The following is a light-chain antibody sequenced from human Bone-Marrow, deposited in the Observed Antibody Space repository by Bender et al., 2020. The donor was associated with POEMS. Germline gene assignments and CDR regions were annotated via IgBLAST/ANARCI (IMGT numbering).Light chain of an antibody. Sequence: QLVVTQSPSASASLGASVNLTCTLSSGHTTYSVAWHQHQPEKGPRFLMKVISDGNHIKGDGIPDRFSGSNSGAERYLIISSLQSEDEADYYCQICNTDILLFGGGTKLTVL. CDR1: SGHTTYS. V-gene: IGLV4-69*01. CDR2: VISDGNH. J-gene: IGLJ3*02. CDR3: QICNTDILL.